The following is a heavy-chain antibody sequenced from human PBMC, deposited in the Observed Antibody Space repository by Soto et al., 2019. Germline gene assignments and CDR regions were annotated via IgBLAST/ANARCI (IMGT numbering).Heavy chain of an antibody. CDR1: GGTFSSYT. D-gene: IGHD2-2*01. CDR3: ARADIVVVPAAMSDRDYYYYYYMDV. CDR2: IIPILGIA. J-gene: IGHJ6*03. V-gene: IGHV1-69*02. Sequence: VQLVQSGAEVKKPGSSVKVSCKASGGTFSSYTISWVRQAPGQGLEWMGRIIPILGIANYAQKFQGRVTITADKSTSTDDMELSSLRSEDTAVYYCARADIVVVPAAMSDRDYYYYYYMDVGGKGTTVTVSS.